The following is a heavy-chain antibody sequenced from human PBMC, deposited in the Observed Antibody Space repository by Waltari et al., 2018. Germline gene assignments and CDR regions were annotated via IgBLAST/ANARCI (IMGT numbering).Heavy chain of an antibody. CDR2: ISHSGSI. V-gene: IGHV4-34*02. Sequence: QVRLQQWGAGLLKPSETLSLTCAVYGGSFSDFSWSWIRQPPGKGLEWIGEISHSGSINSSPSLKSRVIISLDRSKNQFSLTLSSVTAADTAQYYCARSTGGGNFDYWGQGTLVTVSS. CDR1: GGSFSDFS. CDR3: ARSTGGGNFDY. D-gene: IGHD1-1*01. J-gene: IGHJ4*02.